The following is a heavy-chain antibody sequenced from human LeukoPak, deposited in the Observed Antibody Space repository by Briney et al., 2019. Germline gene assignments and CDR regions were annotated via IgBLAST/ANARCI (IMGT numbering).Heavy chain of an antibody. CDR1: GDSVSSSSAV. J-gene: IGHJ4*02. Sequence: SQTLSLSCAVSGDSVSSSSAVWNWIRQSPSRGLEWLGRTYYRSKWYNDYAVSVKSRITINPDTSKNQFSLQLNSVTPEDTAVYYCARDTYCGGDCYSFDYWGQGTLVTVSS. D-gene: IGHD2-21*02. CDR3: ARDTYCGGDCYSFDY. CDR2: TYYRSKWYN. V-gene: IGHV6-1*01.